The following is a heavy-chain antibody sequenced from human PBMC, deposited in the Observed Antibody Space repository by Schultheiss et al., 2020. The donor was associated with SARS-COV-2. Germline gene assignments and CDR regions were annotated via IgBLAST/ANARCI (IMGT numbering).Heavy chain of an antibody. CDR2: IYYSGST. V-gene: IGHV4-59*12. Sequence: SETLSLTCTVSGGSISSYYWSWIRQPPGNGLEWIGYIYYSGSTNYNPSLKSRVTISVDTSKNQFSLKLSSVTAADTAVYYCARDSTIFGVVTHTFDYWGQGTLVTVSS. CDR1: GGSISSYY. CDR3: ARDSTIFGVVTHTFDY. D-gene: IGHD3-3*01. J-gene: IGHJ4*02.